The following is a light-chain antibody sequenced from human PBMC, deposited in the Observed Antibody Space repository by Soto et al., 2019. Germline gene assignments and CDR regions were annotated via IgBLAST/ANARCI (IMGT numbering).Light chain of an antibody. CDR3: AAWDDSLNGWV. J-gene: IGLJ3*02. Sequence: QAVVTQPPSASGTPGQRVTISCSGSSSNIGSNTVNWYQRLPGTAPKLLIYSNNQRPSGVPDRFSGSKSGTSASLAISGLQSEDEADYYCAAWDDSLNGWVFGGGTKLTVL. V-gene: IGLV1-44*01. CDR2: SNN. CDR1: SSNIGSNT.